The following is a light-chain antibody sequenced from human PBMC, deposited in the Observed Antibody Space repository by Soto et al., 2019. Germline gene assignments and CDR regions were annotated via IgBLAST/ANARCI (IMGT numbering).Light chain of an antibody. V-gene: IGLV2-14*01. Sequence: QSALTQPASVSGSPGQSITISCTGTSSDIGAYNSVSWYQQHPGKAPKLMIYEVSNRPSGVSNRFSVSKSGNTASLTISGIQAEDEADYYCSSRTTSNPYVFGTGTKVTVL. CDR2: EVS. J-gene: IGLJ1*01. CDR1: SSDIGAYNS. CDR3: SSRTTSNPYV.